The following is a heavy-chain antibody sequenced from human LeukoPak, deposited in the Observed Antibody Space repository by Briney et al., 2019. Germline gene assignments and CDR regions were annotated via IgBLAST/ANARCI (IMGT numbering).Heavy chain of an antibody. D-gene: IGHD2-2*01. Sequence: RASVKVSCKASGYTFSGYYMHWVRQAPGQGLEWMGRINPNRGGTNYAQKFQGRVTMTRETSISTAYMELSSLRSDDTAVYYCARLGSPFVVVPAATMSYPWGQGTLVTVSS. V-gene: IGHV1-2*06. J-gene: IGHJ5*02. CDR1: GYTFSGYY. CDR2: INPNRGGT. CDR3: ARLGSPFVVVPAATMSYP.